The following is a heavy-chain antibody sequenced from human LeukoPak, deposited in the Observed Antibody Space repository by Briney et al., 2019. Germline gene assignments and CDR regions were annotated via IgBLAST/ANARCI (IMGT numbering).Heavy chain of an antibody. J-gene: IGHJ4*03. V-gene: IGHV4-34*01. CDR1: GGSFSRYY. CDR2: IDHRGDT. CDR3: ARGATISETGYFDF. D-gene: IGHD5-24*01. Sequence: PSETLSLTCAVYGGSFSRYYWSWIRQSPGKGLECIAEIDHRGDTNYNPSVKSRVTISVDTSKNQFSLKVRSLSAADTAVYYCARGATISETGYFDFWGQGTLVTVSS.